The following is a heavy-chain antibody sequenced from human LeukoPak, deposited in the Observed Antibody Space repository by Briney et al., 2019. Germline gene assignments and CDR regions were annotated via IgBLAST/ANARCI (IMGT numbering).Heavy chain of an antibody. CDR1: GFTFEDPG. CDR3: VRGEGRGGWFDP. Sequence: PGGSLRLSCATSGFTFEDPGMSWVRQAPGKGLEWVSRINWNGGRTGYSDSVKGRFTISRDDAKKSVDLQMNSLRVEDTAFYYCVRGEGRGGWFDPWGQGILVTVSS. D-gene: IGHD1-26*01. J-gene: IGHJ5*02. CDR2: INWNGGRT. V-gene: IGHV3-20*04.